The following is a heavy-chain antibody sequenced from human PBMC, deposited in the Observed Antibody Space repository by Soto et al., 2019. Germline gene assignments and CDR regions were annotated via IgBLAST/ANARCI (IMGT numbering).Heavy chain of an antibody. V-gene: IGHV3-11*01. CDR2: ISSSGSSI. D-gene: IGHD2-2*02. CDR1: GFTFSDYY. J-gene: IGHJ6*03. Sequence: QVELVESGGGLVKPGGSLRLSCAASGFTFSDYYISWIRQAPGKGLEWVAYISSSGSSINYADSVKGRFTISRDNARNSLFLQMNSLRAEDTAVYYCARAFRIILPAAITHFYYYYYMDVWGTGTTVTVSS. CDR3: ARAFRIILPAAITHFYYYYYMDV.